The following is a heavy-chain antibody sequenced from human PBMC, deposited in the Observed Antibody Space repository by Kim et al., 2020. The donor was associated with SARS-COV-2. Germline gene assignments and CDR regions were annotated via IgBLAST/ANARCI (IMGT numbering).Heavy chain of an antibody. CDR3: ARGQERWWSKYNWFDP. J-gene: IGHJ5*02. CDR1: GYSFTSYW. V-gene: IGHV5-51*01. CDR2: IYPGDSDT. Sequence: GESLKISCKGSGYSFTSYWIGWVRQMPGKGLEWMGIIYPGDSDTRYSPSFQGQVTIPADKSISTAYLQWSSLKASDTAMYYCARGQERWWSKYNWFDPWGQGTLVTVSS. D-gene: IGHD2-15*01.